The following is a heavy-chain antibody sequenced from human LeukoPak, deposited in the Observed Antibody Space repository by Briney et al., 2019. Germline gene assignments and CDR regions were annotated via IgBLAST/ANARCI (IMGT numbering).Heavy chain of an antibody. J-gene: IGHJ4*02. CDR3: ARVRYYYGSGSPMYYFDY. D-gene: IGHD3-10*01. Sequence: KTSETLSLTCTVSGGSISSYYWSWIRQRPGKGLEWIGYIYYIGSTNYNPSLKSRVTISVDTSKNQFSLKLSSVTAADTAVYYCARVRYYYGSGSPMYYFDYWGQGTLVTVSS. CDR2: IYYIGST. V-gene: IGHV4-59*01. CDR1: GGSISSYY.